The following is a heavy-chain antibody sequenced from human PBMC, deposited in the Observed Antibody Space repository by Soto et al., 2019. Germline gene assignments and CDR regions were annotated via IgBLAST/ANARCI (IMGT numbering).Heavy chain of an antibody. Sequence: GGSLRLSCAVSGLMSRSFSMSWVRQAPGKGLEWISSISGSGAKTFYADSVKGRFTLSRDNYKYILYLEMNNLRVDDTAVYYCAQDWTPRTPLDYRYQGNLLT. CDR3: AQDWTPRTPLDY. J-gene: IGHJ4*02. V-gene: IGHV3-23*01. D-gene: IGHD1-1*01. CDR2: ISGSGAKT. CDR1: GLMSRSFS.